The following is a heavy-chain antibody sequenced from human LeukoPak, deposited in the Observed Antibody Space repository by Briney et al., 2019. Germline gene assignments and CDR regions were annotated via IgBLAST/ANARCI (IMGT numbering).Heavy chain of an antibody. J-gene: IGHJ4*02. V-gene: IGHV3-9*01. Sequence: GRSLRLSCAASGFTFDDDAMHWVRQAPGKGLEWVSGRSWNSGSIGYADSVKGRFTISRDNAKNSLYLQMNSLRAEDTALYYCAKEDCSGGSCYFDYWGQGTLVTVSS. CDR3: AKEDCSGGSCYFDY. CDR1: GFTFDDDA. D-gene: IGHD2-15*01. CDR2: RSWNSGSI.